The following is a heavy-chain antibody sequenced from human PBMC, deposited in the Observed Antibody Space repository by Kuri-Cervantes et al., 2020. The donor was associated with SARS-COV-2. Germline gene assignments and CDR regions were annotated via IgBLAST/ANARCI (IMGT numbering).Heavy chain of an antibody. CDR2: ISGSGGST. CDR3: ARVSSRSTIFGVVIIPGGMDV. Sequence: GESLKISCAASGFTFSSYAMSWVRQAPGKGLEWVSAISGSGGSTYYADSVKGRFTISRDNAKNSLYLQMNSLRDEDTAVYYCARVSSRSTIFGVVIIPGGMDVWGQGTTVTVSS. J-gene: IGHJ6*02. CDR1: GFTFSSYA. D-gene: IGHD3-3*01. V-gene: IGHV3-23*01.